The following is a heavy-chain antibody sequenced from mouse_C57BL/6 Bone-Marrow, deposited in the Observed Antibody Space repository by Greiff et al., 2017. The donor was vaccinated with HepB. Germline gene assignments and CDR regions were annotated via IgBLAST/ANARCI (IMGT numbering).Heavy chain of an antibody. V-gene: IGHV1-26*01. CDR3: ARSFFDV. Sequence: EVQLQQSGPELVKPGASVKISCKASGYTFTDYYMNWVKQSHGKSLEWIGDINPNNGGTSYNQKFKGNSTLTVDKSSSTAYMELRSLTSEDSAVYYCARSFFDVWGTGTTVTVSS. J-gene: IGHJ1*03. CDR2: INPNNGGT. CDR1: GYTFTDYY.